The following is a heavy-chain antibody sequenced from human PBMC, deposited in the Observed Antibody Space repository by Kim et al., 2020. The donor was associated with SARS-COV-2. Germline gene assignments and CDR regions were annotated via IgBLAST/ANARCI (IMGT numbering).Heavy chain of an antibody. Sequence: GGSLRLSCAASGFTFSGSAMHWVRQASGKGLEWVGRIRSKANSYATAYAASVKGRFTISRDDSKNTAYLQMNSLKTENTAVYYCTSPVLRYFDVRDYWGQGTLVTVSS. CDR2: IRSKANSYAT. CDR3: TSPVLRYFDVRDY. CDR1: GFTFSGSA. J-gene: IGHJ4*02. D-gene: IGHD3-9*01. V-gene: IGHV3-73*01.